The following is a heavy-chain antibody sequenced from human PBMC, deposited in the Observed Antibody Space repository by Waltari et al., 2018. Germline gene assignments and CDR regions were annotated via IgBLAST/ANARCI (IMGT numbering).Heavy chain of an antibody. CDR1: GGTFSSYA. Sequence: QVQLVQSGAEVKKPGSSVKVSCKASGGTFSSYAISWVRQPPGQGLEWMGRISPMFVTAIYAQKCQSRVPITADQATSTAYMELSSLRSEDTAVYDCARLGRYRHSGSGRYVASLVDYWGQGTLVTVSS. V-gene: IGHV1-69*13. J-gene: IGHJ4*02. CDR2: ISPMFVTA. CDR3: ARLGRYRHSGSGRYVASLVDY. D-gene: IGHD6-25*01.